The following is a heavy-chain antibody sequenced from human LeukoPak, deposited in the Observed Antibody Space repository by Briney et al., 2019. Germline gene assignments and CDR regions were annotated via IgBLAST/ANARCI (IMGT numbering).Heavy chain of an antibody. V-gene: IGHV1-3*01. Sequence: GASVKVSFTASGYTFSSYTIHWVRQAPGQRLEWMGWINAGNGDTKYSQKFQHRVIITRDTLASAAYLDLSSLRSEDTAVYFCARAYSSGWYEVWFDPWGQGTLVTVSS. CDR3: ARAYSSGWYEVWFDP. CDR2: INAGNGDT. CDR1: GYTFSSYT. J-gene: IGHJ5*02. D-gene: IGHD6-19*01.